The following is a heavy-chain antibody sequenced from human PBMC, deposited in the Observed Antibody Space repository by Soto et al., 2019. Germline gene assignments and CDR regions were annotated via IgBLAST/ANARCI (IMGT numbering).Heavy chain of an antibody. CDR2: IDPSDSYT. CDR3: ARHGSGYSYGYGMDV. J-gene: IGHJ6*02. CDR1: GYSFTSYW. V-gene: IGHV5-10-1*01. D-gene: IGHD5-18*01. Sequence: PGESLKISCKVSGYSFTSYWISWVRQMPGKGLEWMGRIDPSDSYTNYSPSFQGHVTISADKSISTAYLQWSSLKASDTAMYYCARHGSGYSYGYGMDVWGQGTTVTVSS.